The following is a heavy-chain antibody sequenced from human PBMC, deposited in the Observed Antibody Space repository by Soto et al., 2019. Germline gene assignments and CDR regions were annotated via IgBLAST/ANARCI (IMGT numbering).Heavy chain of an antibody. CDR1: GGSITSYY. CDR2: IYHSGST. CDR3: ARLYAEWLYWFDP. D-gene: IGHD3-3*01. J-gene: IGHJ5*02. Sequence: SETLSLTCTVSGGSITSYYWSWIRQPPGKGLEWIGYIYHSGSTNYNPSFKSRVTISVDTSKNQFSLKLTSVTAADTAVYYCARLYAEWLYWFDPWGQGTLVTVSS. V-gene: IGHV4-59*08.